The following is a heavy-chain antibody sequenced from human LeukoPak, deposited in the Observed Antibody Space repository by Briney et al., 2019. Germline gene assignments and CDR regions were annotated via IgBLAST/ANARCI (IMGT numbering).Heavy chain of an antibody. D-gene: IGHD3-22*01. Sequence: ASVKVSCKASGGTFSSYAISWVRQAPGQGLEWMGRIIPILGIANYAQKFQGRVTITADKSTSTAYMELSSLRSEDTAVYYCARPTYYYDSSGPSRFDYWGQGTLVTVSS. CDR1: GGTFSSYA. J-gene: IGHJ4*02. V-gene: IGHV1-69*04. CDR3: ARPTYYYDSSGPSRFDY. CDR2: IIPILGIA.